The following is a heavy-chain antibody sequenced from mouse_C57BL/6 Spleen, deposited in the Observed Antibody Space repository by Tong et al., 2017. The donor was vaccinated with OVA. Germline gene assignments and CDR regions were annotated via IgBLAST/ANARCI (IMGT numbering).Heavy chain of an antibody. CDR1: GYSFTGYY. CDR3: ANYYGSSFDY. D-gene: IGHD1-1*01. V-gene: IGHV1-42*01. Sequence: EVQLQESGPELVKPGASVKISCKASGYSFTGYYMNWVKQSPEKSLEWIGEINPSTGGTTYNQKFKGKATLTVNKSSSTAYMELRSLTSEDSAVYYCANYYGSSFDYWGQGTTLTVSS. J-gene: IGHJ2*01. CDR2: INPSTGGT.